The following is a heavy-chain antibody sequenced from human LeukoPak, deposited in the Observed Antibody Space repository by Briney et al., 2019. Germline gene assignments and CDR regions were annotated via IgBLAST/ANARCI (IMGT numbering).Heavy chain of an antibody. J-gene: IGHJ4*02. D-gene: IGHD3-10*01. Sequence: ASVKVSCKASGYTFTSYYMHWVRQAPGQGLEWMGIINPGGGSTSYAQKFQGRVTMTRDTSTSTVYMELSSLRSEDTAVYYCARAPSPYGSVDYWGQGTLVTVSS. CDR1: GYTFTSYY. CDR3: ARAPSPYGSVDY. V-gene: IGHV1-46*01. CDR2: INPGGGST.